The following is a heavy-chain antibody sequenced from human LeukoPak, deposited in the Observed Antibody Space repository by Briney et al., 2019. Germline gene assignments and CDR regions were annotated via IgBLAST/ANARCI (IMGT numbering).Heavy chain of an antibody. J-gene: IGHJ3*02. Sequence: SCKASGYTFTGYYMHWVRQAPGQGLEWVAVISYDGSNKYYADSVKGRFTISRDNSKNTLYLQMNSLRAEDTAVYYCARGGSYLSAFDIWGQGTMVTVSS. CDR3: ARGGSYLSAFDI. V-gene: IGHV3-30*07. D-gene: IGHD1-26*01. CDR2: ISYDGSNK. CDR1: GYTFTGYY.